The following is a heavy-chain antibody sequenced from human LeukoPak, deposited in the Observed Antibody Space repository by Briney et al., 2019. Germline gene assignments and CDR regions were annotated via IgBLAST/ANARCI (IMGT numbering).Heavy chain of an antibody. V-gene: IGHV4-59*01. Sequence: PSETLSLTCTVSGGSISSYYWSWIRQPPGKGLEWIGYIYYSGSTNYNPSLKGRVTISVDTSKNQFSLKLSSVTAADTAVYYCARVDYGDYLNWFDPWGQGTLVTVSS. J-gene: IGHJ5*02. CDR3: ARVDYGDYLNWFDP. CDR1: GGSISSYY. D-gene: IGHD4-17*01. CDR2: IYYSGST.